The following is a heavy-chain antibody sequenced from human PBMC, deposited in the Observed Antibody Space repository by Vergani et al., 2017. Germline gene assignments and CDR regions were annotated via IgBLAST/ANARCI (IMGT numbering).Heavy chain of an antibody. D-gene: IGHD3-3*01. CDR1: GGTFSSYA. CDR3: AKDSHGMSNGLLEWTAAKYYYYYGMDV. Sequence: QVQLVQSGAEVKKPGASVKVSCKASGGTFSSYAISWVRQAPGQGLEWMGRIIPILGIANYAQKFQGRVTITADKSTSTAYMELSSLRSEDTAVYYCAKDSHGMSNGLLEWTAAKYYYYYGMDVWGQGTTVTVSS. J-gene: IGHJ6*02. V-gene: IGHV1-69*04. CDR2: IIPILGIA.